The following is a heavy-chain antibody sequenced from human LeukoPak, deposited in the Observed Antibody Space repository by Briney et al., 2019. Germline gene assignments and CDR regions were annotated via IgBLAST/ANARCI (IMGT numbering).Heavy chain of an antibody. CDR3: ARETNNWALDY. CDR1: GGSISTYY. Sequence: SETLSLTCTMSGGSISTYYWTWIRQSPGKGLEWIGFIQYSGNTKSNPSLKGRITISLDMSKNQFSLRLTSVTAADTAVYYCARETNNWALDYWGQGTLVTVSS. V-gene: IGHV4-59*01. CDR2: IQYSGNT. D-gene: IGHD1-20*01. J-gene: IGHJ4*02.